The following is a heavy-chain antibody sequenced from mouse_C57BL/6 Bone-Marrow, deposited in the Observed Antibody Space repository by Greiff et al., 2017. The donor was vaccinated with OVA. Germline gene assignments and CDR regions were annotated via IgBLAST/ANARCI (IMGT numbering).Heavy chain of an antibody. CDR3: VSGYYGCWFAY. CDR1: GYTFTSYW. V-gene: IGHV1-7*01. CDR2: INPSSGYT. Sequence: VQLQQSGAELAKPGASVKLSCKASGYTFTSYWMHWVKQRPGQGLEWIGYINPSSGYTKYNQKFKDKATLTADKSSSTAYMQLSSLTYEDSAVYDCVSGYYGCWFAYWGQGTLVTVSA. J-gene: IGHJ3*01. D-gene: IGHD1-1*01.